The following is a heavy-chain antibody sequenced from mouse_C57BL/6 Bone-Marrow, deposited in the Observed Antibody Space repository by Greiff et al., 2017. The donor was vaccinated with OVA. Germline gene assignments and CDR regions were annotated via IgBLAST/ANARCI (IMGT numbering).Heavy chain of an antibody. CDR1: GFSLTSYA. J-gene: IGHJ2*01. D-gene: IGHD2-4*01. CDR2: IWNGGGT. CDR3: ARRNYDYYLDD. Sequence: VMLVESGPGLVAPSQSLSITCTVSGFSLTSYAISWVRQPPGKGLEWLGVIWNGGGTNYYSALKSRLSISKDNSKRQVFLKMNSLQTDDTAMYYCARRNYDYYLDDWGKGTTLTVSS. V-gene: IGHV2-9-1*01.